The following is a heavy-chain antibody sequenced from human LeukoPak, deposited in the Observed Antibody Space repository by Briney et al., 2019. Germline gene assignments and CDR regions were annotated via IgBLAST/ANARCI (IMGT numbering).Heavy chain of an antibody. J-gene: IGHJ3*02. V-gene: IGHV4-59*01. Sequence: SDTLSLTCSLSCDSLSSYFWRWIRQPPGRGREWIACVYYSGSTNYTPSLKSRVTISVDTSKNQFSLKLSSVTAADTAVYYCAREWVLDSYIRSRAFDIWGQGTMVTVSS. CDR1: CDSLSSYF. D-gene: IGHD5-24*01. CDR2: VYYSGST. CDR3: AREWVLDSYIRSRAFDI.